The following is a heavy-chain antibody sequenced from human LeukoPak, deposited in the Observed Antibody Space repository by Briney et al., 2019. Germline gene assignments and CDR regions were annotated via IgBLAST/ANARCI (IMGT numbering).Heavy chain of an antibody. J-gene: IGHJ4*02. D-gene: IGHD1-26*01. CDR1: GYSISSGYY. CDR2: IYHSGST. CDR3: AAIVVGATKRTGRYFDY. V-gene: IGHV4-38-2*01. Sequence: SETLSLTCAVSGYSISSGYYWGWIRQPPGKGLEWIGSIYHSGSTYYNPSLKSRVTISVDTSKHQFSLKLSSVTAADTAVYYCAAIVVGATKRTGRYFDYWGQGTLVTVSS.